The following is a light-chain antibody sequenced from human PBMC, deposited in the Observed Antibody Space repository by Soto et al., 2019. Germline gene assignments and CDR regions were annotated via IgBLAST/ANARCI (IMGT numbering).Light chain of an antibody. CDR2: DAS. Sequence: DIQMTQSPSTLSASVGDRVTITCRASHSISSWLAWYQQKLGRAPRLLIYDASSLESGVPSRFSGSGYGTEFTLTISSLQPDDFATYYCQHYNSYSEAFGQGTKVDIK. CDR1: HSISSW. CDR3: QHYNSYSEA. J-gene: IGKJ1*01. V-gene: IGKV1-5*01.